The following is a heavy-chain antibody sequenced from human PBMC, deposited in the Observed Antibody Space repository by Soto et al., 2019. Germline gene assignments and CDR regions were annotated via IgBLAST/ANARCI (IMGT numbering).Heavy chain of an antibody. J-gene: IGHJ4*02. Sequence: LRLSCAASGFTFSSYAMSWVRQAPVNVLEWVSAISGSGGSTYYADSVKGRFTISRDNSKNTLYLQMNSLRAEDTAVYYCAKRGTYCTNGVCYANFDYWGQGTLVTVSS. CDR1: GFTFSSYA. CDR3: AKRGTYCTNGVCYANFDY. CDR2: ISGSGGST. V-gene: IGHV3-23*01. D-gene: IGHD2-8*01.